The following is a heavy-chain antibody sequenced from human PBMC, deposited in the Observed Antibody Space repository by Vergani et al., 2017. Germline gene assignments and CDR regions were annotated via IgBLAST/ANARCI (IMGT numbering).Heavy chain of an antibody. CDR3: ARVNTETNGHLYYYYYIDV. Sequence: QVQLQQWGGGLLKPSETLSLTCVVNGGSFTSYHWTWIRQSPGEGLEWVGDIYHTGRPDYNPSLNSRLTMSVDKSRNHFSLTLNSVTATDTAIYFCARVNTETNGHLYYYYYIDVWVQGTAVTVS. J-gene: IGHJ6*03. CDR1: GGSFTSYH. V-gene: IGHV4-34*01. D-gene: IGHD4-11*01. CDR2: IYHTGRP.